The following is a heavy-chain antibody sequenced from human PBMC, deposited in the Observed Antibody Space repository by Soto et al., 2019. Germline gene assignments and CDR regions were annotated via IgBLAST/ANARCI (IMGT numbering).Heavy chain of an antibody. Sequence: EVQLVESGGGLVQPGGSLGPSCAASGFTFSSYWMHWVRQAPGKGLVWVSRINSDGSSTSYADSVKGRFTISRDNAKNTLYLQMNSLRAEDTAVYFCARVSSSSWYRYYYYYYGMDVWGQVTTITVSS. D-gene: IGHD6-13*01. CDR1: GFTFSSYW. V-gene: IGHV3-74*01. J-gene: IGHJ6*02. CDR2: INSDGSST. CDR3: ARVSSSSWYRYYYYYYGMDV.